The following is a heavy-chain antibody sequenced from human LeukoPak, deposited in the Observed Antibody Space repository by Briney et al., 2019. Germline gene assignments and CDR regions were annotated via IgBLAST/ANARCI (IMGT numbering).Heavy chain of an antibody. CDR1: GGSFSGYY. V-gene: IGHV4-34*01. D-gene: IGHD3/OR15-3a*01. Sequence: SETLPLTCAVYGGSFSGYYWSWIRQPPGKGLEWIGEINHSRSTNYNPSLKSRVTISVDTSKNQFSLKLSSVTAADTAVYYCASGYSMIYDLTSAYFQHWGQGTLVTVSS. J-gene: IGHJ1*01. CDR3: ASGYSMIYDLTSAYFQH. CDR2: INHSRST.